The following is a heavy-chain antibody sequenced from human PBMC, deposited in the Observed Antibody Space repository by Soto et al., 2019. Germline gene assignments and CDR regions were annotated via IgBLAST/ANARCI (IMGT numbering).Heavy chain of an antibody. Sequence: QVQLVESGGGVVQPGRSLRLSCAASGFTFSSYGMHWVRQAPGKGLEWVAVISHDGSNKYYGDSVKGRFTISRDNSKKXLDXQMNSLRAEDTAVYYCAKDNCISTSCYRLYNWFDPWGQGTLVTVSS. D-gene: IGHD2-2*01. CDR1: GFTFSSYG. V-gene: IGHV3-30*18. CDR3: AKDNCISTSCYRLYNWFDP. J-gene: IGHJ5*02. CDR2: ISHDGSNK.